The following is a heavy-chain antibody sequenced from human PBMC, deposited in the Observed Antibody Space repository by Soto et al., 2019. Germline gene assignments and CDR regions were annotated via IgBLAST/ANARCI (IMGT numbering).Heavy chain of an antibody. CDR3: ARDQEGYLAAAGDY. J-gene: IGHJ4*02. D-gene: IGHD6-13*01. CDR1: GGSISSSSYY. Sequence: SETLSLTCTVSGGSISSSSYYWGWIRQPPGKGLEWIGSIYYSGSTYYNPSLKSRVTISVDTSKNQFSLKLSSVTAADTAVYYCARDQEGYLAAAGDYWGQGTLVTVSS. V-gene: IGHV4-39*07. CDR2: IYYSGST.